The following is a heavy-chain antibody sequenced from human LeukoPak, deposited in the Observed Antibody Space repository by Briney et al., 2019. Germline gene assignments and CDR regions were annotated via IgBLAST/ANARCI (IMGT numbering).Heavy chain of an antibody. J-gene: IGHJ4*02. D-gene: IGHD6-6*01. V-gene: IGHV3-74*03. CDR3: ARDQRVTGRPDIDY. Sequence: GESLKISCAASGFTFRNHWMHWVRQTPGKGLVWVSRISLDGSSTTYADSVKGRFTISRDNAKNTLYLQMNNLRAEDTAMYYCARDQRVTGRPDIDYWGQGTLVIVSS. CDR1: GFTFRNHW. CDR2: ISLDGSST.